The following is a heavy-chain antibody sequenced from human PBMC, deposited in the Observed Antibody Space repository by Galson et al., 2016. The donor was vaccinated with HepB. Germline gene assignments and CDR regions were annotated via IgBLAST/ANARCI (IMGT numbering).Heavy chain of an antibody. D-gene: IGHD6-19*01. J-gene: IGHJ5*02. Sequence: QSGAEVKKLGESLTISCKTSGYMFTGYWNAWVRQEPGKGLEWMGIIYPGDSETRYSPSFEGQVIISADTSINPAHLHWSSLKAPDTGMYYCVSRPVVAGTGFFDPWGQGTLVTVSS. V-gene: IGHV5-51*01. CDR3: VSRPVVAGTGFFDP. CDR2: IYPGDSET. CDR1: GYMFTGYW.